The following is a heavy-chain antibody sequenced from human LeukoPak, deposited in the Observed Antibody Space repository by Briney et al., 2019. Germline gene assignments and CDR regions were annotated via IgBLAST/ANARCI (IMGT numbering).Heavy chain of an antibody. CDR1: GFTFSSYS. CDR2: IRTDGVTT. D-gene: IGHD5-24*01. Sequence: PGGPLRLSCAASGFTFSSYSMNWVRQAPGKGLEWVSGIRTDGVTTYYADSVKGRFIISRDNSKNTVYLQMNSLSAEDAAVYYCVKDDGWVQYANWGQGTLVTVSS. V-gene: IGHV3-23*01. CDR3: VKDDGWVQYAN. J-gene: IGHJ4*02.